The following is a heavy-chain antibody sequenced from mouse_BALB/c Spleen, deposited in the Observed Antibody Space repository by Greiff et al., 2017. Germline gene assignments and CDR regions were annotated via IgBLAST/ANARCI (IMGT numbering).Heavy chain of an antibody. Sequence: QVQLQQPGAELVRPGASVKLSCKASGYTFTSYWINWVKQRPGQGLEWIGTIYPSDSYTNYNQKFKDKATLTVDKSSSTAYMQLSSPTSEDSAVYYCTREGGYYDYAFAYWGQGTLVTVSA. CDR2: IYPSDSYT. V-gene: IGHV1-69*02. D-gene: IGHD2-4*01. CDR1: GYTFTSYW. CDR3: TREGGYYDYAFAY. J-gene: IGHJ3*01.